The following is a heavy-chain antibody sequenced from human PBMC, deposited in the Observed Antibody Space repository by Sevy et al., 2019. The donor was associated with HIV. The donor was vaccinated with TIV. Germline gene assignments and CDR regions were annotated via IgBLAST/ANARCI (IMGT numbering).Heavy chain of an antibody. V-gene: IGHV1-18*04. Sequence: ASVKVSYRTSGYLFDDYSIAWIRQAPGQGLEWLGRLAGHGGDTDYGQKFQGRVTMTTDPSTSTVYMELRTLNVDDTGVYYCAGDRRFFYQYWGQGTSVTVSS. CDR1: GYLFDDYS. D-gene: IGHD3-3*01. J-gene: IGHJ4*02. CDR3: AGDRRFFYQY. CDR2: LAGHGGDT.